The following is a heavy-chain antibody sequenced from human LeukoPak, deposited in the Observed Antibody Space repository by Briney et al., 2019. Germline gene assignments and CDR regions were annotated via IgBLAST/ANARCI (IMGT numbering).Heavy chain of an antibody. V-gene: IGHV3-9*03. J-gene: IGHJ3*02. CDR3: AKATGLWMGGAFDI. CDR1: GFTFDDYA. Sequence: PGRSLRLSCAASGFTFDDYAMHWVRRAPGKGLEWVSGISWNSGSIGYADSVKGRFTISRDNAKNSLYLQMNSLRAEDMALYYCAKATGLWMGGAFDIWGQGTMVTVSS. CDR2: ISWNSGSI. D-gene: IGHD3-16*01.